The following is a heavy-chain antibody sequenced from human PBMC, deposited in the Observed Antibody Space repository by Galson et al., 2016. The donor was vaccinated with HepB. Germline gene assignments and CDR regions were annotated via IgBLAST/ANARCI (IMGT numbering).Heavy chain of an antibody. D-gene: IGHD1-7*01. Sequence: SLRLSCAASGFTFGNYAMSWFRQAPGKGLEWVSFIRSKPYGGTTEYAASVKGRFTISRDDSKSIVYLQMDSLKAEDTAVYYCSRDVLHNWNYSGDYFGYWGQGTLVTVSS. J-gene: IGHJ4*02. V-gene: IGHV3-49*03. CDR2: IRSKPYGGTT. CDR3: SRDVLHNWNYSGDYFGY. CDR1: GFTFGNYA.